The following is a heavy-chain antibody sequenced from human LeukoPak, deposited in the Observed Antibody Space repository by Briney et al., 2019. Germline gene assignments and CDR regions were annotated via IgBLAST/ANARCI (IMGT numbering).Heavy chain of an antibody. V-gene: IGHV1-69*06. J-gene: IGHJ4*02. CDR2: IIPIFGTA. CDR3: ATDLLLGVVAAIPRTGY. CDR1: GYTFTSYG. Sequence: SVKVSCKASGYTFTSYGISWVRQAPGQGLEWMGGIIPIFGTANYAQKFQGRVTMTEDTSTDTAYMELSSLRYEDTAVYYCATDLLLGVVAAIPRTGYWGQGTLVTVSS. D-gene: IGHD2-15*01.